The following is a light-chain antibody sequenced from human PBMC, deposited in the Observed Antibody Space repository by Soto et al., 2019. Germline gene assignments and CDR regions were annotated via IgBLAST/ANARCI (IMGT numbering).Light chain of an antibody. CDR1: QGIRTE. V-gene: IGKV1-6*01. Sequence: TQSPSSLYASVGDRVTITCRASQGIRTELGWYQQKPGKAPRLLIYGASTLQGGVPSRFSGSGSGTDFTLTISSLQPEDFATYYCLQDNSYPRTFGQGTKVEIK. CDR2: GAS. CDR3: LQDNSYPRT. J-gene: IGKJ1*01.